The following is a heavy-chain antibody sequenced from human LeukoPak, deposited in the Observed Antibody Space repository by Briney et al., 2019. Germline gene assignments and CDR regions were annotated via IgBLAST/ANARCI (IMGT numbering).Heavy chain of an antibody. Sequence: PSETLSLTCAVYGGSFSGYYWSWIRQPPGKGLEWIGEINHSGSTNYNPSLKSRVTISVDTSKNQFSLKLSSVTAADTAVYYCARGPVPNVPPIPAAIVRYFQHWGQGTLVTVSS. D-gene: IGHD2-2*01. J-gene: IGHJ1*01. CDR1: GGSFSGYY. V-gene: IGHV4-34*01. CDR2: INHSGST. CDR3: ARGPVPNVPPIPAAIVRYFQH.